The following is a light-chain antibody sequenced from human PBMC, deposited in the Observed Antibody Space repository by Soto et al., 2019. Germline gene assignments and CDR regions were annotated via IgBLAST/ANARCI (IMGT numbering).Light chain of an antibody. Sequence: QSVLTQPPSASGTPGQRVTISCSGSLSNIGSNFIYWYQQLPGSAPKLLINRNNERPSGVPDRFSCSKSGTSASLAISGLRSEDEADYHCAAWDDSLSGVVFGGGTQLTVL. CDR3: AAWDDSLSGVV. J-gene: IGLJ2*01. CDR2: RNN. V-gene: IGLV1-47*01. CDR1: LSNIGSNF.